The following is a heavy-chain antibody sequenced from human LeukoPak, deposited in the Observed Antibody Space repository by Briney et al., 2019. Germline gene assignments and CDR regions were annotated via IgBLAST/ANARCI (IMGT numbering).Heavy chain of an antibody. Sequence: GGSLRLSCAASGFTFSNYWMLWVRQAPGEGLVWVSRINSDGSTTTYADSVKGRFTISRDNAKNTLYLQMNSLRAEDTAVYYCARAVVVTASDYWGQGTLVTVSS. CDR3: ARAVVVTASDY. CDR2: INSDGSTT. V-gene: IGHV3-74*01. J-gene: IGHJ4*02. CDR1: GFTFSNYW. D-gene: IGHD2-21*02.